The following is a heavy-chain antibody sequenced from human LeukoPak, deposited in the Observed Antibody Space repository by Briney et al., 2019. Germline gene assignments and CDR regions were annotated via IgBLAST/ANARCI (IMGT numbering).Heavy chain of an antibody. CDR3: ARELDVYFDY. Sequence: ASVKVSCKASGYTFSGHYMHWVRQAPGQGLEWMGWINPNSGGTNYAQKFQGWVTMTRDTSISTAYMELSRLRSDDTAVYYCARELDVYFDYWGQGTLVTVSS. V-gene: IGHV1-2*04. D-gene: IGHD1-1*01. CDR1: GYTFSGHY. CDR2: INPNSGGT. J-gene: IGHJ4*02.